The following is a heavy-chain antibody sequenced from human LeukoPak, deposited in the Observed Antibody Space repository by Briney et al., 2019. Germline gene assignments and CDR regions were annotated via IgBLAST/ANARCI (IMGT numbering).Heavy chain of an antibody. CDR1: GFTFSSYS. CDR2: ISSSSSYI. CDR3: ARDRLGSSWYFDY. V-gene: IGHV3-21*01. D-gene: IGHD6-13*01. Sequence: GGSLRLSCAASGFTFSSYSMNWVRQAPGKGLEWVSSISSSSSYIYYADSVKGRFTISRGNAKNSLYLQMNSLIAEDTAVYYCARDRLGSSWYFDYWGQGILVTVSS. J-gene: IGHJ4*02.